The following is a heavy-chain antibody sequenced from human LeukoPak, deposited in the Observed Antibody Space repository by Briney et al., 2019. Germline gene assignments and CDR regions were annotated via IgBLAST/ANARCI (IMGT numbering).Heavy chain of an antibody. J-gene: IGHJ4*02. Sequence: PGGSLRLSCTASGFSFSRYWMHWVRHAPGMGLVWVARINSDGSGTNYADSVKGRITVSRDNAKNTLYLQMNSLRAEDTAVYYCAKDASPSWTDKFFDYWGQGTLVTVSS. V-gene: IGHV3-74*01. CDR3: AKDASPSWTDKFFDY. D-gene: IGHD3/OR15-3a*01. CDR1: GFSFSRYW. CDR2: INSDGSGT.